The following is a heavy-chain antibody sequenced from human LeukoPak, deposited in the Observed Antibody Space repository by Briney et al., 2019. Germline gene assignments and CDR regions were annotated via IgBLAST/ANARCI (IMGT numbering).Heavy chain of an antibody. J-gene: IGHJ6*03. CDR3: ALFGYYYYYMDV. Sequence: SETLSLTCTVSGGSLSNYYWSWIRLPPGKGLEWIGYIYYSGSTNYNPSLKSRVTISVDTSKNQFSLKLSSVTAADTAVYYCALFGYYYYYMDVWGKGTTVTVSS. CDR1: GGSLSNYY. CDR2: IYYSGST. D-gene: IGHD3-3*01. V-gene: IGHV4-59*08.